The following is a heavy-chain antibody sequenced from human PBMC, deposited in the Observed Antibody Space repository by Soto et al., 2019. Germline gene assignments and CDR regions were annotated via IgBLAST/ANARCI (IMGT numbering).Heavy chain of an antibody. D-gene: IGHD6-25*01. CDR1: GFTFSDYY. J-gene: IGHJ3*02. Sequence: GVLRLSCAASGFTFSDYYMSWIRQAPGKGLEWVSYISSSGSTIYYADSVKGRFTISRDNAKNSLYLQMNSLRAEDTAVYYCAKTKQRRLGAFDIWGQGTMVTVSS. V-gene: IGHV3-11*01. CDR2: ISSSGSTI. CDR3: AKTKQRRLGAFDI.